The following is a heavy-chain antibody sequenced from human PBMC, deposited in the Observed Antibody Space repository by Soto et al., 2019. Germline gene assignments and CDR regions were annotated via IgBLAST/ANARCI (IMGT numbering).Heavy chain of an antibody. D-gene: IGHD3-10*01. CDR1: GFTFSSYG. CDR2: IWYDGSNK. J-gene: IGHJ4*02. CDR3: ARDPRSGSYYFDY. Sequence: GGSLRLSCAASGFTFSSYGMHWVRQAPGKGLEWVAVIWYDGSNKYYADSVKGRFTISRDNSKNTLYLQMNSLRAEDTAVYYCARDPRSGSYYFDYWGQGTLVTVSS. V-gene: IGHV3-33*01.